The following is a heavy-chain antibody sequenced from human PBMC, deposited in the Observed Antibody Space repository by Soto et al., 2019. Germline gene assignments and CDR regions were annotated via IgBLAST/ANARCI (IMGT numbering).Heavy chain of an antibody. D-gene: IGHD6-19*01. Sequence: VQLVESGGGVVQPGGSLRLSCAASGFNVNSYTMHWVRQAPGKGLEWVASTSPDGVNEYYADSAKGRFTIFRDISKNTLFVEMNSLRAEDSAIYFCARERSLAVSAPGYWGQGTLVTVSS. CDR2: TSPDGVNE. V-gene: IGHV3-30-3*01. CDR1: GFNVNSYT. CDR3: ARERSLAVSAPGY. J-gene: IGHJ4*02.